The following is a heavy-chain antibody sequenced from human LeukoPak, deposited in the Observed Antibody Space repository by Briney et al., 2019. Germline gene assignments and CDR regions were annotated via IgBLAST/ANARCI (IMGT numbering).Heavy chain of an antibody. CDR2: IYYSGST. Sequence: PSETLSLTCAVYGGSFSSYYWGWIRQPPGKGLEWIGSIYYSGSTYYNPSLKSRVTISVDTSKNQFSLKLSSVTAADTAVYYCARGPYDYYDSSGYPAHFDYWGQGTLVTVSS. CDR1: GGSFSSYY. CDR3: ARGPYDYYDSSGYPAHFDY. V-gene: IGHV4-39*07. J-gene: IGHJ4*02. D-gene: IGHD3-22*01.